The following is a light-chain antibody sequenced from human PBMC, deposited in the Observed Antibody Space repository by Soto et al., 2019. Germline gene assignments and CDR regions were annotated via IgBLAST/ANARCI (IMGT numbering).Light chain of an antibody. J-gene: IGKJ2*01. CDR2: GAS. V-gene: IGKV3-20*01. CDR3: QQYGSSQYT. Sequence: EIVLTQSPGTLSLSPGERATLSCRASQSVNNNYLAWYQQKPGQAPRLLIYGASSRATGIPDRFSGSGYGTDFPLTISRLEAEDFAVYYCQQYGSSQYTFGQGTKLEIK. CDR1: QSVNNNY.